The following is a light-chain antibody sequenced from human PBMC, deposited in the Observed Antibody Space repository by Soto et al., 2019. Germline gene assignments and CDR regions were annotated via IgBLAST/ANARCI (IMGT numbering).Light chain of an antibody. CDR3: QQRSNWL. Sequence: EIVLTQSLATLSLSPGERATHTCRASQSVNSYLAWYQQKPGQAPRLLIYDASNRATGIPARFSGSGSGTDFTLTISSLEPEDFAVYYCQQRSNWLFGGGTKVEIK. J-gene: IGKJ4*01. CDR2: DAS. CDR1: QSVNSY. V-gene: IGKV3-11*01.